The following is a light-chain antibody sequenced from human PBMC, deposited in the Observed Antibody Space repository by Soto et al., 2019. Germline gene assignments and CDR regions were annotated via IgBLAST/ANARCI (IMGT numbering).Light chain of an antibody. Sequence: QSALTQPRSVSGSPGQSVTISCTGTSRDVGLYDYVSWYQQHPGKAPRLMVFDVTKRPSGVPDRFSGSKSGYTASLTISGLQADDEADYYRCSYAGSYIWVFGGGTKLTVL. V-gene: IGLV2-11*01. CDR2: DVT. CDR1: SRDVGLYDY. J-gene: IGLJ3*02. CDR3: CSYAGSYIWV.